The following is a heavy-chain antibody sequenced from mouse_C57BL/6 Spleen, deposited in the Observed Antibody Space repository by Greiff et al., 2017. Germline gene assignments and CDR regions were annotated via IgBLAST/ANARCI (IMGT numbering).Heavy chain of an antibody. CDR1: GFTFSSYA. J-gene: IGHJ4*01. Sequence: EVKLMESGGGLVKPGGSMKLSCAASGFTFSSYAMSWVRQTPEKRLEWVATISDGGSYTYYPDNVKGRFTISRDNAKNNLYLQMSHLKSEDTAMYYCARAGPPYAMDYWGQGTSVTVSS. V-gene: IGHV5-4*03. CDR2: ISDGGSYT. CDR3: ARAGPPYAMDY.